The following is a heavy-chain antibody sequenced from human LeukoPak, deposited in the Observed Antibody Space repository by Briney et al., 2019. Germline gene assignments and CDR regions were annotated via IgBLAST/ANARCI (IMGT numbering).Heavy chain of an antibody. V-gene: IGHV4-34*01. CDR3: ARGPRLQLELRKKYNWFDP. D-gene: IGHD1-7*01. J-gene: IGHJ5*02. CDR1: GETFTNYY. Sequence: SETLSLTCVVYGETFTNYYWSWIRQPPGKGLEWIGEVNHSGSANYNPSLKSRVTISVDTYKSQFSLRLTSVTAADTAVYYCARGPRLQLELRKKYNWFDPWGQGSLVTVSS. CDR2: VNHSGSA.